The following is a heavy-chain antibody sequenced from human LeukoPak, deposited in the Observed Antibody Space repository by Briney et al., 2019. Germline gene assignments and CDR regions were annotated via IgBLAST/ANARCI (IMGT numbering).Heavy chain of an antibody. J-gene: IGHJ4*02. V-gene: IGHV3-23*01. CDR1: GFTFSSYA. D-gene: IGHD6-19*01. CDR2: ISGSGGST. Sequence: PGRSLRLSCAASGFTFSSYAMSWVRHAPGKGLEWVSAISGSGGSTYYADSVKGRFTISRDNSKNTLYLQMNSLRAEDTAVYYCAKQPWEQWLVPFDYWGQGTLVTVSS. CDR3: AKQPWEQWLVPFDY.